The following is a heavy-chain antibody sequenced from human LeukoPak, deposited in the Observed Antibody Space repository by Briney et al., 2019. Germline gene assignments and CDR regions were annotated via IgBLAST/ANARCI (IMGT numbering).Heavy chain of an antibody. J-gene: IGHJ5*02. D-gene: IGHD6-19*01. CDR3: ARDGVPSTTRVRWAGSWFEP. V-gene: IGHV3-64*01. Sequence: RGSRILSCAASGFSFSSNAMHWVRQAPGEWRECVSAIISDGVRTNYANYGKGRFTISRDSSKTMLYLKMGSLRAEGMAVYRCARDGVPSTTRVRWAGSWFEPWGQGTLVTVSS. CDR2: IISDGVRT. CDR1: GFSFSSNA.